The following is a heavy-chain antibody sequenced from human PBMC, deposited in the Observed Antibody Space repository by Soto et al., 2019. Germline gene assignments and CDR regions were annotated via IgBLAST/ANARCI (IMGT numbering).Heavy chain of an antibody. CDR3: AKDLLAARPGPYYYYGMDV. V-gene: IGHV3-30*18. D-gene: IGHD6-6*01. CDR2: ISYDGSNK. J-gene: IGHJ6*02. Sequence: SGGSLRLSCAASGFTFSSYGMHWVRQAPGKGLEWVAVISYDGSNKYYADSVKGRFTISRDNSKNTLHLQMNSLRAEDTAVYYCAKDLLAARPGPYYYYGMDVWGQGTTVTVSS. CDR1: GFTFSSYG.